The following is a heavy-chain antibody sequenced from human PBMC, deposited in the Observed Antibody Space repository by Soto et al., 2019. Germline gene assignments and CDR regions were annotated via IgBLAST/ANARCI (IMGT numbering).Heavy chain of an antibody. CDR3: ARGFHGSYWTDLDY. Sequence: GASVKVSCKASGYTFTSYAVHWVRQAPGQRLEWMGWINAGNGNTKYSQKFQGRVTITRDTSASTAYMELSSLRSEDTAVYYCARGFHGSYWTDLDYWGQGTLVTVSS. CDR1: GYTFTSYA. CDR2: INAGNGNT. V-gene: IGHV1-3*01. D-gene: IGHD1-26*01. J-gene: IGHJ4*02.